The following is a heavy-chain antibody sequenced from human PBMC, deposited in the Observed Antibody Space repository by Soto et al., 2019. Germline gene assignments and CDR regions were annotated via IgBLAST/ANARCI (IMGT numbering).Heavy chain of an antibody. V-gene: IGHV2-5*02. CDR2: IYWDEDK. J-gene: IGHJ6*02. CDR3: IQSRCGGDCLQSYASYYYYGMDV. Sequence: QITLKESGPTLVKPTQTLTLTCTFSAFSLSTGGVGVGWIRQPPGKALEWLALIYWDEDKRYSPSLRSRLTITKDTSNNQVVLTMTNMDPVDTATYYCIQSRCGGDCLQSYASYYYYGMDVWGQGTTVTVSS. CDR1: AFSLSTGGVG. D-gene: IGHD2-21*02.